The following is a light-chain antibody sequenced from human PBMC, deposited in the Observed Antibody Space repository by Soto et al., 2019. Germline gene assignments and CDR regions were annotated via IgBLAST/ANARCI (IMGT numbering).Light chain of an antibody. CDR3: QQYNSYSQT. V-gene: IGKV1-5*03. J-gene: IGKJ1*01. CDR2: KAS. Sequence: DIQMTQSPSTLSASVGDRVTITCRASQSISSWLAWYQQKPGKAPKLLIYKASSLESGVPSTFSGSGSGTEFTLTIRSLQPDEFATYYCQQYNSYSQTCGQGTKVEIK. CDR1: QSISSW.